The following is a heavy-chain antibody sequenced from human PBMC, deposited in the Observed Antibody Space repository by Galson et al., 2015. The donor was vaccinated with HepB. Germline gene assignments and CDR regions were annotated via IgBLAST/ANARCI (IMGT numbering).Heavy chain of an antibody. CDR1: GFTFSSYG. CDR2: IKQDGSEK. Sequence: SLRLSCAASGFTFSSYGMHWVRQAPGKGLEWVANIKQDGSEKYYVDSVKGRFTISRDNAKSSLYLQMNSLRAEDTAVYYCARGGYYYDSSGYPFDYWGQGTLVTVSS. CDR3: ARGGYYYDSSGYPFDY. J-gene: IGHJ4*02. D-gene: IGHD3-22*01. V-gene: IGHV3-7*03.